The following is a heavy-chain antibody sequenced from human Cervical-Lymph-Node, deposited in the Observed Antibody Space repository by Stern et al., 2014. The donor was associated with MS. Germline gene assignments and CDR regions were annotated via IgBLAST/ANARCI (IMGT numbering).Heavy chain of an antibody. J-gene: IGHJ6*02. V-gene: IGHV4-31*03. CDR2: IYYSGST. CDR1: GGSISSGGYY. Sequence: QVQLQESGPGLVKPSQTLSLTCTVSGGSISSGGYYWSWIRQHPGKGLEWIGYIYYSGSTYYNPSLKSRVTISVDTSKNQFSLKLSSVTAADTAVYYCARVRVLRFLEPRMDVWGQGTTVTVSS. CDR3: ARVRVLRFLEPRMDV. D-gene: IGHD3-3*01.